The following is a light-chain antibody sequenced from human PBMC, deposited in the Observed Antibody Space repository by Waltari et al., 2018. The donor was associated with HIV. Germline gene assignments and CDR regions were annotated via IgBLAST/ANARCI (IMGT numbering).Light chain of an antibody. J-gene: IGLJ1*01. CDR3: AAWDDNLNGYV. Sequence: QSVLTQTPSASGTPGQSVIVSCSGSSSNIGSNTVNWYQLLPGAAPSLLMHSLKQRPSGVPDRFSCSKSGASASLAISGLQSEDEADYYCAAWDDNLNGYVFGSGTKVTVL. CDR1: SSNIGSNT. V-gene: IGLV1-44*01. CDR2: SLK.